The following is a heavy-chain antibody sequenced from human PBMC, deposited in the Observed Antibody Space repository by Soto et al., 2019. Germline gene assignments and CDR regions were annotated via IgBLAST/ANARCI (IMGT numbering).Heavy chain of an antibody. CDR1: GFTFSSYS. CDR3: AKDRGGVVAAPGVFDI. Sequence: GGSLRLSCAASGFTFSSYSMSWVRQALGKGLEWVSAISGSGGSTYYADSVKGRFTISRDNSKNTLYLQMNSLRAEDTAVYYCAKDRGGVVAAPGVFDIGGQGTRVTVSS. D-gene: IGHD2-15*01. V-gene: IGHV3-23*01. J-gene: IGHJ3*02. CDR2: ISGSGGST.